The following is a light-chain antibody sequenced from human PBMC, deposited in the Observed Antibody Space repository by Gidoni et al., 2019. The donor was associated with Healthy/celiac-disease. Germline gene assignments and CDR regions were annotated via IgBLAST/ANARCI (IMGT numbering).Light chain of an antibody. CDR1: QDISND. CDR3: QQYDNLPYT. V-gene: IGKV1-33*01. J-gene: IGKJ2*01. Sequence: DIQMTPSPSSLSSSGGDRVTITCQASQDISNDLNWYQQKPGKAPKLLIYDASNLETGVPSRFSGSGSGTDFTFTISSLQHEDIATYYCQQYDNLPYTFGQGTKLEIK. CDR2: DAS.